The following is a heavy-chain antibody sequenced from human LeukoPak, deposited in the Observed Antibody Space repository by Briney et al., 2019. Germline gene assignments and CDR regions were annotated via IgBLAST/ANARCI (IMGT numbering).Heavy chain of an antibody. CDR1: GFTFTNAG. Sequence: PGGSLRLPCAASGFTFTNAGIHWVRLAAGKGLEWVSFISHDGTNKYYSDSVDGRFTVSRLNSQNTVHLQMTDLRPDDTATYYCASEDVDTGDFWGQGTLVTVSS. CDR2: ISHDGTNK. J-gene: IGHJ4*02. V-gene: IGHV3-30*01. CDR3: ASEDVDTGDF. D-gene: IGHD5-18*01.